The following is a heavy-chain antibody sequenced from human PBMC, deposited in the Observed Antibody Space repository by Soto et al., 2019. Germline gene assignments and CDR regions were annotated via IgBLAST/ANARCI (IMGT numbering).Heavy chain of an antibody. CDR1: SGSTPSICSD. D-gene: IGHD3-3*01. V-gene: IGHV4-39*01. CDR3: AKKPYYDFWSGYYADYYYGMDV. J-gene: IGHJ6*02. Sequence: SETLSLTCTVSSGSTPSICSDWGRIRDPPVKGREWLGSIYDSRGTYYEPTLKSRCTISVDTSKNQFSLKLSSVTVADTAVYYCAKKPYYDFWSGYYADYYYGMDVWGQGTTVTVSS. CDR2: IYDSRGT.